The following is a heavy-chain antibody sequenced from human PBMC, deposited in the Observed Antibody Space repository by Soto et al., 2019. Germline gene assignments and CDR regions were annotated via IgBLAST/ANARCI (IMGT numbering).Heavy chain of an antibody. J-gene: IGHJ6*02. V-gene: IGHV3-23*01. CDR3: AKDNYDSSGYLGGYYYYGMDV. CDR1: GFTFSSYA. Sequence: GGSLRLSCAASGFTFSSYAMSWVRQAPGKGLEWVSAISGSGGSTYYADSVKGRFTISRDNSKNTLYLQMNSLRAEDTAVYYCAKDNYDSSGYLGGYYYYGMDVWGQGTTVTVSS. D-gene: IGHD3-22*01. CDR2: ISGSGGST.